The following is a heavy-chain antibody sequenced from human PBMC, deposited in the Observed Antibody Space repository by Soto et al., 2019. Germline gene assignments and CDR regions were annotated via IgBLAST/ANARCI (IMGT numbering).Heavy chain of an antibody. CDR3: ANQAEMLNSFDY. D-gene: IGHD3-16*01. J-gene: IGHJ4*02. Sequence: EVQLLESGGGLVQPGGSLRLSCAASGFTFSSYAMSWVRQAPGKVLEWVSAISGRGGSTYYADSVKGRFTISRDNYKNTLYLQMNSLRAEDTAVYYCANQAEMLNSFDYWGQGTLVTVSS. CDR2: ISGRGGST. CDR1: GFTFSSYA. V-gene: IGHV3-23*01.